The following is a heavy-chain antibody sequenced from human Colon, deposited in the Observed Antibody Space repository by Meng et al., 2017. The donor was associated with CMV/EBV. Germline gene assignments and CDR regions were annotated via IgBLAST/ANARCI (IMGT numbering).Heavy chain of an antibody. CDR2: IRFDGSQQ. J-gene: IGHJ4*02. Sequence: VECVGSGGCVVAPEGSLSFSGVTSGFSFSHYSMQWVRQSQGKGLEWVAHIRFDGSQQFYVQSVKVRFTVSRHDPKNTLYLQMNDLRPEDTGLYYCATDHLWGMPNWGRGTLVTVSS. V-gene: IGHV3-30*02. CDR3: ATDHLWGMPN. D-gene: IGHD3-3*02. CDR1: GFSFSHYS.